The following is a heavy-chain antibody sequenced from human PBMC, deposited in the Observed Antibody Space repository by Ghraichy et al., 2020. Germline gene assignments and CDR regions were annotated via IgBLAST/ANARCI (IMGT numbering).Heavy chain of an antibody. CDR3: AKVSGIAVAGASYLDN. CDR2: ISGSGGST. CDR1: GFIFSNYA. Sequence: GGSLRLSCAASGFIFSNYAMSWVRQAPGKGLEWVSGISGSGGSTNYADSVKGRFTISRDNSHSAVYLEMNSLRAEDTAVYYCAKVSGIAVAGASYLDNWGQGTLVTVSS. D-gene: IGHD6-19*01. V-gene: IGHV3-23*01. J-gene: IGHJ4*02.